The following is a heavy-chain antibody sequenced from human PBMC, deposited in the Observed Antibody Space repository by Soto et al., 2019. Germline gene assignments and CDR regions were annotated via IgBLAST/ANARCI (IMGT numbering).Heavy chain of an antibody. V-gene: IGHV3-7*01. CDR3: TRDSYDSSGYYYDFFDY. J-gene: IGHJ4*02. D-gene: IGHD3-22*01. Sequence: GGLRLSCAASGFTFSSHWMSWVRQAPGKGLEWVANIKVDGSEKYYVDSVRGRFSISRENAKDSLYLQMNSLRAEDTAVYYCTRDSYDSSGYYYDFFDYWGQGT. CDR2: IKVDGSEK. CDR1: GFTFSSHW.